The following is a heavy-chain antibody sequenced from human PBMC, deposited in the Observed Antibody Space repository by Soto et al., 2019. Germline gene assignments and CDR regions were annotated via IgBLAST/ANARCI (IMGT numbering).Heavy chain of an antibody. CDR1: GGSFSGYY. CDR2: INHRGST. V-gene: IGHV4-34*01. J-gene: IGHJ4*02. Sequence: SETLSLTCAVYGGSFSGYYWSWIRQPPGKGLEWIGEINHRGSTNYNPSLKSRVTISVDTSKNQFSLKLSSVTAADTAVYYCARDPRNGVADYWGQGTLVTVSS. CDR3: ARDPRNGVADY. D-gene: IGHD2-8*01.